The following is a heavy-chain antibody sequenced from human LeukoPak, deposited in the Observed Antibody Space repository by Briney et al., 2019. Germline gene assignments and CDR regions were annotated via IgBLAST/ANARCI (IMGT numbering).Heavy chain of an antibody. J-gene: IGHJ4*02. CDR2: IYYSGST. CDR3: ARRYGDYDYFDY. Sequence: SETLSLTCTVSGGSISSGDYYWSWIRQPPGKGLEWIGYIYYSGSTNYNPSLKSRVTISVDTSKNQFSLKLSSVTAADTAVYYCARRYGDYDYFDYWGQGTLVTVSS. V-gene: IGHV4-61*08. D-gene: IGHD4-17*01. CDR1: GGSISSGDYY.